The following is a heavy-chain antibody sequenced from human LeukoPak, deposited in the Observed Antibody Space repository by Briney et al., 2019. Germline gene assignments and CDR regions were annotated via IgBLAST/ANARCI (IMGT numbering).Heavy chain of an antibody. V-gene: IGHV1-2*02. Sequence: ASVKVSFKASGYTFTGYYIHWVRQASGQGLEWMGWINPNSGGTNYAQKFQGRVTMTRDTSISTAYMELSRLRSDDTAVYYCARVPKEGGYDKDFDYWGQGTLVTVSS. D-gene: IGHD5-12*01. CDR1: GYTFTGYY. J-gene: IGHJ4*02. CDR2: INPNSGGT. CDR3: ARVPKEGGYDKDFDY.